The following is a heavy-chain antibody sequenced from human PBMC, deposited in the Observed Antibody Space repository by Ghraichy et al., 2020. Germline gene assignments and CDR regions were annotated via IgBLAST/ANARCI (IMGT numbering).Heavy chain of an antibody. CDR1: GGSISSYY. CDR2: IYYSGST. Sequence: ESLNISCTVSGGSISSYYWSWIRQPPGKGLEWIGYIYYSGSTNYNPSLKSRVTISVDTSKNQFSLKLSSVTAADTAVYYCARDRRDYSLYYYYYYGMDVWGQGTTVTVSS. CDR3: ARDRRDYSLYYYYYYGMDV. J-gene: IGHJ6*02. V-gene: IGHV4-59*01. D-gene: IGHD3-16*02.